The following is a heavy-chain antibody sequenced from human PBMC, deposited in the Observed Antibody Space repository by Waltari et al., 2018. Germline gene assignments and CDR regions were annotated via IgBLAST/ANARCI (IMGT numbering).Heavy chain of an antibody. V-gene: IGHV4-38-2*02. CDR2: IYHSGST. Sequence: QVQLQESGPGLVKLSETLSLTCTVSGYSISSGYYWGWIRQPPGKGLEWIGSIYHSGSTYYNPSLKSRVTISVDTSKNQFSLKLSSVTAADTAVYYCARVRSGYSYFDYWGQGTLVTVSS. CDR1: GYSISSGYY. J-gene: IGHJ4*02. CDR3: ARVRSGYSYFDY. D-gene: IGHD3-22*01.